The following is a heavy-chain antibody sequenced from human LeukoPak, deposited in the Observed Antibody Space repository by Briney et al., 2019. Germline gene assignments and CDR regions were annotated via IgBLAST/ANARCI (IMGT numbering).Heavy chain of an antibody. J-gene: IGHJ4*02. V-gene: IGHV3-23*01. CDR3: AKTNGYYSD. CDR2: ISGSGGTT. D-gene: IGHD3-22*01. CDR1: GFPFSSYG. Sequence: PGGSLRLSCAASGFPFSSYGMHWVRQAPGKGLGWVSGISGSGGTTYYADSVKGRFTISRDNSKNSLSLQVSSLRAEDTAVYYCAKTNGYYSDWGQRTLVTVSS.